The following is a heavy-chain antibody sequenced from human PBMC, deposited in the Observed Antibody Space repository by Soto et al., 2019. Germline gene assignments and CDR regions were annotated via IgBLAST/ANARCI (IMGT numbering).Heavy chain of an antibody. CDR3: ARPGYSSSWSWFDL. V-gene: IGHV4-39*01. Sequence: SETLSLTCTVSGVSFRSSDYYWGWIRQPPNKGLEWIGSMDYGGSTFYNPSLRSRVSISVDTSKNQFSLKLTSVTAADTAVYYWARPGYSSSWSWFDLWGQGTPVTVSS. D-gene: IGHD6-13*01. J-gene: IGHJ5*02. CDR1: GVSFRSSDYY. CDR2: MDYGGST.